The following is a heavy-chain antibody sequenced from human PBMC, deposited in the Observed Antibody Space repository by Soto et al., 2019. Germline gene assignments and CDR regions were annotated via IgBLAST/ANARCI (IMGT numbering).Heavy chain of an antibody. CDR3: AKGSKFSGSYFFDY. CDR2: ISGSGDNT. V-gene: IGHV3-23*01. Sequence: EVPLLESGGGLVQPGGSLRLSCAASGFTFSSYAMSWVRQAPGKGLEWVSAISGSGDNTYYADSVKGRYTISRDNSKNTLYLQMNSLRADDTAVHYCAKGSKFSGSYFFDYWGQGTLVTVSS. D-gene: IGHD1-26*01. J-gene: IGHJ4*02. CDR1: GFTFSSYA.